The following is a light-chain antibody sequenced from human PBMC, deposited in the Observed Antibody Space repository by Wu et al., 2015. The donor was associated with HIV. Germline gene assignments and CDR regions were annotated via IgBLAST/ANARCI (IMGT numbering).Light chain of an antibody. CDR1: QTISSKF. J-gene: IGKJ2*01. V-gene: IGKV3-20*01. Sequence: EIVLTQSPGTLTLSAGETATLSCRASQTISSKFLAWYQQKRGQPPRLLIYGASNRAAGIPDRVSGSGSGTDFTLTISGLEPEDFAVYYCQQYSNWPYTFGQGTKLEIK. CDR3: QQYSNWPYT. CDR2: GAS.